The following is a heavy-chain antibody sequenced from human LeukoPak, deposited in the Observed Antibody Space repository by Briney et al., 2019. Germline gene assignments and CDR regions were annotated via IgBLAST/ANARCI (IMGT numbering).Heavy chain of an antibody. D-gene: IGHD3-22*01. CDR1: GYTFTSYY. V-gene: IGHV1-46*01. J-gene: IGHJ4*02. CDR2: INPSGGST. Sequence: ASVKVSCKASGYTFTSYYMHWVRQAPGQGLEWMGIINPSGGSTSYAQKFQGRVTMTRDTSTSTVYMELSSLRSEDTAVYYCATEIARKEINYYDSSGSDLLVDYWGQGTLVTVSS. CDR3: ATEIARKEINYYDSSGSDLLVDY.